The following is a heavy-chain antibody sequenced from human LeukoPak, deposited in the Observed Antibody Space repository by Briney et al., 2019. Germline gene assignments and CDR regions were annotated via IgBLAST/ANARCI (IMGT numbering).Heavy chain of an antibody. CDR2: INWNGGST. CDR1: GFRFDDHG. V-gene: IGHV3-20*04. Sequence: GGSLRLSCAASGFRFDDHGMSWVRQAPGKGLEWVSGINWNGGSTGYGDSVKGRFTISRDNAKNSLYLQMNSLRAEDTALYYCAGGDRDGWYFDYWGQGILVTVSS. J-gene: IGHJ4*02. D-gene: IGHD5-24*01. CDR3: AGGDRDGWYFDY.